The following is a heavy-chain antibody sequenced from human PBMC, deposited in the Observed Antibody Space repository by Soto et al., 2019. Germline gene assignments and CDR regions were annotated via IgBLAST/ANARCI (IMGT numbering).Heavy chain of an antibody. V-gene: IGHV3-15*04. D-gene: IGHD1-1*01. J-gene: IGHJ4*02. CDR2: VEDKGTP. CDR3: TTDEEDNGNDGDFDY. CDR1: GLPFSKAW. Sequence: EVHLVESGGGLVKPGGSLRLSCAASGLPFSKAWMSCVRQAPGKGLEWVGRVEDKGTPDYAAHVKDRLAISREDSQNMGYLQMDSLKTEDTGVYYCTTDEEDNGNDGDFDYWGQGTLVTVSS.